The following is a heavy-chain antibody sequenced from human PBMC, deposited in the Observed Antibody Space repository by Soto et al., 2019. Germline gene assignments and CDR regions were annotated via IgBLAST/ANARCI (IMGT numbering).Heavy chain of an antibody. CDR2: ISWNSGNI. J-gene: IGHJ4*02. V-gene: IGHV3-9*01. CDR1: GFTFDDYA. Sequence: EVQLVESGGGLVQPGRSLRLSCAASGFTFDDYAMHWVRQAPGKGLEWVSGISWNSGNIGYADSVKGRFTISRDNAKNSLYLQMNSLRTEDTALYYCAISRTVTTPFDYWGQGTLVTVSS. CDR3: AISRTVTTPFDY. D-gene: IGHD4-17*01.